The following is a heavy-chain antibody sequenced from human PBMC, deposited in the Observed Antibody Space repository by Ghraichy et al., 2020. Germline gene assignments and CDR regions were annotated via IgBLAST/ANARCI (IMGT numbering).Heavy chain of an antibody. CDR2: ISTSSDNI. V-gene: IGHV3-48*02. Sequence: GGSLRLSCEASGFTFSVYSMNWVRQAPGKGLEWLSYISTSSDNIYYRDSVKGRFTISRDNAKKSLHPQMDSLRDEDTAVYYCARDRDSSGKSHFRDVDYWGQGTLVTVSS. D-gene: IGHD3-22*01. CDR3: ARDRDSSGKSHFRDVDY. CDR1: GFTFSVYS. J-gene: IGHJ4*02.